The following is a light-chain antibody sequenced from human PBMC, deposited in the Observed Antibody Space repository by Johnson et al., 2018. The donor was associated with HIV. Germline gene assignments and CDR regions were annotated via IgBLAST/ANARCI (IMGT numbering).Light chain of an antibody. CDR1: NSNIGNNY. CDR2: ENN. Sequence: QSVLTQPPSVSAAPGQKVTISCSGSNSNIGNNYVSWYQQLPGTAPKLLIYENNKRRSGIPDRFSGSKSGTSATLGITGLQTGDEADYYCGTWDSSLSAGVFGTGTTVIVL. CDR3: GTWDSSLSAGV. V-gene: IGLV1-51*02. J-gene: IGLJ1*01.